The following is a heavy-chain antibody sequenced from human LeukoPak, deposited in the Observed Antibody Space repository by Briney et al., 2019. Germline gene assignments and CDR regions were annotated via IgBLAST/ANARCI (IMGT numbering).Heavy chain of an antibody. V-gene: IGHV3-74*01. Sequence: PGGSLRLSCAASGFTFSNYWMHWVRQAPGKGLVWVSRINSDGSSTSYADSVKGRFTISRDNSKNTLYLQMNSLRAEDTAVYYCARVQKSRKSVASAVDCWGQGTVVIVSS. CDR2: INSDGSST. CDR1: GFTFSNYW. J-gene: IGHJ4*02. CDR3: ARVQKSRKSVASAVDC. D-gene: IGHD5-12*01.